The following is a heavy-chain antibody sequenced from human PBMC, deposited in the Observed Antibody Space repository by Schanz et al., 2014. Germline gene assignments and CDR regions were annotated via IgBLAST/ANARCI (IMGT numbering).Heavy chain of an antibody. CDR2: ISPSGDT. J-gene: IGHJ3*01. D-gene: IGHD6-19*01. Sequence: VQLVESGGGLVQPGRSLRLSCAASGFRFKTYEMNWVRQVRGKGLEWVSSISPSGDTHYLASVKGRFTISRENAKSSLYLQMDHLRVEDTAAYYCAGAAVGFIVDAFDLWGRGTMVIVSS. V-gene: IGHV3-13*01. CDR3: AGAAVGFIVDAFDL. CDR1: GFRFKTYE.